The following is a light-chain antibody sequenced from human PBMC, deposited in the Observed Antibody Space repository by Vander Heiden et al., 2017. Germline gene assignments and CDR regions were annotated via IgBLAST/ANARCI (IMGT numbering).Light chain of an antibody. CDR3: QQYGSSKRT. Sequence: EIVLTKLHGPLSLSLGERATPSCRAIHSLTSSYLAWYQQKPGQAPRLLIYGASSRATGIPDRFSGSGSGTDFTLTISRLEPEDFAVYYCQQYGSSKRTFGQGTKVEIK. J-gene: IGKJ1*01. V-gene: IGKV3-20*01. CDR1: HSLTSSY. CDR2: GAS.